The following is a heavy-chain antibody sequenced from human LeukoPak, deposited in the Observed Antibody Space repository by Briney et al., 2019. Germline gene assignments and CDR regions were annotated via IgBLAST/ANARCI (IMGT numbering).Heavy chain of an antibody. D-gene: IGHD6-13*01. J-gene: IGHJ4*02. CDR2: INHSGST. CDR1: GGSFSGYY. Sequence: SETLSLTCAVYGGSFSGYYWSWIRQPPGKGLEWIGEINHSGSTNYNPSLKSRVTISVDTSKNQFSLKLSSVTAADTAVYYCARFSSIAAAFDYWGQGTLVTVSS. CDR3: ARFSSIAAAFDY. V-gene: IGHV4-34*01.